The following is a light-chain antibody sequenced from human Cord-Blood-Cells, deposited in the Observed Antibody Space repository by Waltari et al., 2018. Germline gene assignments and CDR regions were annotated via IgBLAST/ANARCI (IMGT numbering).Light chain of an antibody. CDR3: AAWDDSLSGVV. J-gene: IGLJ2*01. CDR2: RNN. CDR1: SSNIGSNY. Sequence: QSVLTQPPSASGTPGQRVTIPCSGSSSNIGSNYVYWYQQLPGTAPKLLIYRNNQRPSGVPDRFSGSKSGTSASLAISGLRSEYEADYYCAAWDDSLSGVVFGGGTKLTVL. V-gene: IGLV1-47*01.